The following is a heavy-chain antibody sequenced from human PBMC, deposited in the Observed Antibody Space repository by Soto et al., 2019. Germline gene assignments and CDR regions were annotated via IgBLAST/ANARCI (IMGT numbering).Heavy chain of an antibody. D-gene: IGHD1-1*01. CDR2: IYTGGST. CDR1: GFTVSSSY. V-gene: IGHV3-53*01. CDR3: ARDPPTTPDQAMDV. Sequence: EVQLVESGGGLIQPGGSLRLSCAASGFTVSSSYMMWVRQAPGKGLEWVSLIYTGGSTYYADSVRGRFAISRDDSVNTVYLQMNSLRTEDTAIYYCARDPPTTPDQAMDVWGQGTTVTVSS. J-gene: IGHJ6*02.